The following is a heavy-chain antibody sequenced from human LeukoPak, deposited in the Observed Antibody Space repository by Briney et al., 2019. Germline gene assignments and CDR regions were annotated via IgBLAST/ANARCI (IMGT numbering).Heavy chain of an antibody. CDR1: GGSFSGYY. CDR2: INHSGST. V-gene: IGHV4-34*01. D-gene: IGHD1-14*01. J-gene: IGHJ4*02. CDR3: ARVTGWRGYYFDY. Sequence: SETLSHTCAVYGGSFSGYYWSWIRQPPGKGLEWIGEINHSGSTNYNPSLKSRVTISVDTSKNQFSLKLSSVTAADTAVYYCARVTGWRGYYFDYWGQGTLVTVSS.